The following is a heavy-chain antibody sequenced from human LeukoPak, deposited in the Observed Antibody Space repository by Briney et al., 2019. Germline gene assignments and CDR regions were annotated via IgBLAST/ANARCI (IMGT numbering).Heavy chain of an antibody. CDR1: GYTFTSYG. Sequence: ASVKVSCKASGYTFTSYGISWVRQAPGQGLEWMGWISAYNGNTNYAQKLQGRVTMTTDTSTSTAYMELRSLRSDDTAVYYCARDLGYSTRQSGPGDWFDPWGQGTLVTVSS. CDR2: ISAYNGNT. CDR3: ARDLGYSTRQSGPGDWFDP. V-gene: IGHV1-18*01. J-gene: IGHJ5*02. D-gene: IGHD6-13*01.